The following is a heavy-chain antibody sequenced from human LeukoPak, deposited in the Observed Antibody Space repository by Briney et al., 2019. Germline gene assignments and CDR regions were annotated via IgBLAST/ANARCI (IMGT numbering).Heavy chain of an antibody. CDR1: GFTFSDYS. CDR2: ISSDRKTT. J-gene: IGHJ3*02. CDR3: ARASSYCGGDCYSANI. V-gene: IGHV3-48*01. D-gene: IGHD2-21*01. Sequence: GGSLRLSCAASGFTFSDYSMNWVRQAPGKGLECISYISSDRKTTWYADSVKGRFTTSRDNAKNSLYLQMNSLRVEDTAVYYCARASSYCGGDCYSANIWGQGTMVTVSS.